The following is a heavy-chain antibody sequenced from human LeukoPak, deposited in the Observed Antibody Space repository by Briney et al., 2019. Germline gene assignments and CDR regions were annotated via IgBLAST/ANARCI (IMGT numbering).Heavy chain of an antibody. CDR3: ARDSITGDNSLDY. CDR2: ILDNGSKA. D-gene: IGHD7-27*01. Sequence: PGGSLRLSCAASGLTFSTYGMQWVRQAPGKGLEWVAVILDNGSKAHYADSVRGRFTVSRDNSKNTLYLQMNSLRAEDTAVYYCARDSITGDNSLDYWGRGTLVTVSS. CDR1: GLTFSTYG. J-gene: IGHJ4*02. V-gene: IGHV3-33*05.